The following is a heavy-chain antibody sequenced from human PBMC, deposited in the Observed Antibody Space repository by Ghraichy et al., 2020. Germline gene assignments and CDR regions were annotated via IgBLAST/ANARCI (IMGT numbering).Heavy chain of an antibody. D-gene: IGHD6-25*01. J-gene: IGHJ6*03. Sequence: GSLRLSCAASGFTFSSYAIHWVRQAPGKGLEWVAVISYDGSNKYYADSVKGRFTISRDNSKNTLYLQMNSLRGEDTAVYYCARDGRPYYYYYYIDVWGKGTAVTVSS. CDR2: ISYDGSNK. CDR1: GFTFSSYA. V-gene: IGHV3-30-3*01. CDR3: ARDGRPYYYYYYIDV.